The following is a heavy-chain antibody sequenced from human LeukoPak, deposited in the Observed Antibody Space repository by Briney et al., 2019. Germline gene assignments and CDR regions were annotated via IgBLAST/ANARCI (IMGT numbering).Heavy chain of an antibody. Sequence: GASVKVSCKASGYTFTGYYMHWVRQAPGQGLEWMGRINPNCGGTNYAQKFQGRVTITRDTSISTAYMELSRLRSDDTAVYYCAREAYSSPGLLPPYYYYYMDVWGKGTTVTASS. V-gene: IGHV1-2*06. CDR3: AREAYSSPGLLPPYYYYYMDV. J-gene: IGHJ6*03. D-gene: IGHD6-13*01. CDR2: INPNCGGT. CDR1: GYTFTGYY.